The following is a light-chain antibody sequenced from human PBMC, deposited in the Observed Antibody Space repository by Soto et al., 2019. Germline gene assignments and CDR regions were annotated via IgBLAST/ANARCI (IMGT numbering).Light chain of an antibody. Sequence: QPVLTQPPSASGTPGQRVTISCSGSNSNIGSNTVTWYQQLPGTAPKLLIYSNHQRPSGLPDRFSGSKSGTSASLAISGLQSEDEADYYCAAWDDSLNGPVFGGGTKLTVL. CDR2: SNH. J-gene: IGLJ3*02. CDR1: NSNIGSNT. V-gene: IGLV1-44*01. CDR3: AAWDDSLNGPV.